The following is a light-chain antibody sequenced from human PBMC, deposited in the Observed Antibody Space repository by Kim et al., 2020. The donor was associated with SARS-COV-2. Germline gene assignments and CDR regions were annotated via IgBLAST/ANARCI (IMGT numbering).Light chain of an antibody. V-gene: IGKV1-39*01. J-gene: IGKJ5*01. Sequence: ATVGDRVTITCRASQSISSYLNWYQQKPGKAPKLLIYAASSLQSGVPSRFSGSGSGTDFTLTISSLQPEDFATYYCQQSYSTPITFGQGTRLEIK. CDR1: QSISSY. CDR2: AAS. CDR3: QQSYSTPIT.